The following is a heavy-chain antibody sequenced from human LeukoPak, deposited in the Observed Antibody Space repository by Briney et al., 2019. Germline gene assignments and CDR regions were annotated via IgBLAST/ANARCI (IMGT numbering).Heavy chain of an antibody. J-gene: IGHJ4*02. CDR3: ARRMYDTYGYPFDY. Sequence: RGVSLKISCKGSGYTFTNYWIGWGRQMPRKGLAWMGVNNPGDSGTRYSPSFHGQVTISADKSINTDYLQWSSLKASDTAIYYYARRMYDTYGYPFDYWGQGTLVTVSS. D-gene: IGHD5-18*01. CDR2: NNPGDSGT. V-gene: IGHV5-51*01. CDR1: GYTFTNYW.